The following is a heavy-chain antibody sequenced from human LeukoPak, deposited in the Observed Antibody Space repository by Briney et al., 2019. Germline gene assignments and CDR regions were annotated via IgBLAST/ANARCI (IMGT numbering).Heavy chain of an antibody. J-gene: IGHJ4*02. V-gene: IGHV4-61*02. CDR3: ARDNLDYDILTDYSQYYFDY. D-gene: IGHD3-9*01. CDR2: IYTSGST. Sequence: SQTLSLTCTVSGGSISSGSYYWSWIRQPAGKGLEWIGRIYTSGSTNYNPSLKSRVTISVDTSKNQFSLRLSSVTAADTAVYYCARDNLDYDILTDYSQYYFDYWGQGTLVTVSS. CDR1: GGSISSGSYY.